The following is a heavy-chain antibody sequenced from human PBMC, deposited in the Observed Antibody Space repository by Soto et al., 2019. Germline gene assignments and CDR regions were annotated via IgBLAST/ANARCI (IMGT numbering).Heavy chain of an antibody. Sequence: QVLLVESGGGVAQPGTSLRLSCAASGFTCSNYAIYWVRQAPGEGLEWVAVISYDGSNQYYADSVKGRFTVSRDDARTTSYLQMNSLRPEDTAVYFRAKVAGKWELSYYLDTWGQGTLVSVSS. D-gene: IGHD1-26*01. CDR1: GFTCSNYA. CDR3: AKVAGKWELSYYLDT. V-gene: IGHV3-30*18. J-gene: IGHJ4*02. CDR2: ISYDGSNQ.